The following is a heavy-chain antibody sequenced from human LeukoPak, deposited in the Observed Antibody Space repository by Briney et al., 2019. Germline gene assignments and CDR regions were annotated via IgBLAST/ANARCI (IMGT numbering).Heavy chain of an antibody. V-gene: IGHV3-23*01. CDR3: AKDGSLNYDFWSGLPYFDY. J-gene: IGHJ4*02. CDR1: GFTFSSCA. Sequence: GGSLRLSCAASGFTFSSCAMSWVRQAPGKGQEWVSAISGSGGSTYYADSVKGRFTISRDNSKNTLYLQMNSLRAEDTAVYYCAKDGSLNYDFWSGLPYFDYWGQGTLVTVSS. CDR2: ISGSGGST. D-gene: IGHD3-3*01.